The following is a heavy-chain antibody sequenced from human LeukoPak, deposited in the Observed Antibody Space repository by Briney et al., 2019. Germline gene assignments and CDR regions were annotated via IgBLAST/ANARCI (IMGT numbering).Heavy chain of an antibody. J-gene: IGHJ4*02. Sequence: GGSLRLSCAASGFAFSRYGMHWVRQAPGKGLEWVAFIRYDGSNKYYADSVKGRFTISRDNSRNTLYLQMNSLRAEDTAVYYCAKDYGDYFDCRGQGTLVTVSS. D-gene: IGHD4-17*01. CDR1: GFAFSRYG. CDR2: IRYDGSNK. V-gene: IGHV3-30*02. CDR3: AKDYGDYFDC.